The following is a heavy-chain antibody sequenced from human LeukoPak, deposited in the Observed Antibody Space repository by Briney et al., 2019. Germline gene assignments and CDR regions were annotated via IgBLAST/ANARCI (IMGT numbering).Heavy chain of an antibody. J-gene: IGHJ4*02. CDR2: IYYNGRT. CDR3: ARRSSSSGYFDY. Sequence: SQTLSLTCTVSGGSISSGGYYWSWIRQHPGKGLEWMGYIYYNGRTYYNPSLESRVIISLDTSKNQFSLKLSSVTAADTAVYYCARRSSSSGYFDYWGQGTLVTVSS. D-gene: IGHD6-6*01. V-gene: IGHV4-31*03. CDR1: GGSISSGGYY.